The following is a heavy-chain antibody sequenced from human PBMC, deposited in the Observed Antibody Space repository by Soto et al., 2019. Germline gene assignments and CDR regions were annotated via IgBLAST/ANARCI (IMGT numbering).Heavy chain of an antibody. CDR2: INHGGST. CDR1: GGSFSGYQ. J-gene: IGHJ5*02. Sequence: QVQLQQWGAGLLKPSETLSLTCAVYGGSFSGYQWSWIRQPPGKGLEWIGEINHGGSTNYNPSLKSRVTISLDTSKNQFSLKLNSVTAADTAVYYCARRLVNRPVDPWGQGSLVTVSS. CDR3: ARRLVNRPVDP. D-gene: IGHD2-15*01. V-gene: IGHV4-34*01.